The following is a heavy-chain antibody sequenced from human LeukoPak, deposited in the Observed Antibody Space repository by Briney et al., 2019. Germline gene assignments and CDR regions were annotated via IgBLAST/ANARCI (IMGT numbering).Heavy chain of an antibody. Sequence: KPSETLSLTCAVSGYSISSGYYWSWIRQPPGKGLEWIGEINHSGSTNYNPSLKSRVTISVDTSKNQFSLKLSSVTAADTAVYYCARGRGYSYGFSFDYWGQGTLVTVSS. CDR2: INHSGST. CDR3: ARGRGYSYGFSFDY. J-gene: IGHJ4*02. CDR1: GYSISSGYY. D-gene: IGHD5-18*01. V-gene: IGHV4-34*01.